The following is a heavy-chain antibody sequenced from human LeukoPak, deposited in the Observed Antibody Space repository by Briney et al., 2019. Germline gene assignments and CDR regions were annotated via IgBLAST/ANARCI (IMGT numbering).Heavy chain of an antibody. CDR3: VRDYEWGFDY. J-gene: IGHJ4*02. V-gene: IGHV3-23*01. D-gene: IGHD3-16*01. Sequence: PGGSLRLSCAASGFTFSGYGMSWVRQAPGKGLKWVSAISGSGGSTYYADSVKGRITISRDNSKNTLYLQMNSLRTEDTAVYYCVRDYEWGFDYWGQGSLVTVSS. CDR1: GFTFSGYG. CDR2: ISGSGGST.